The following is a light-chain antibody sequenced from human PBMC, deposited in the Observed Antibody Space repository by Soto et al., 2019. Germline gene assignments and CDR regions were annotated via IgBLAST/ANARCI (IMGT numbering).Light chain of an antibody. CDR3: QQTYSSPHT. Sequence: DIQMTQSPSSLSASVGDRVTITCRTSQSITSDLNWYQQKPGKAPNLLIYAASSLQSWVPSRFIGSGSGTNFTRTISSLQHEDFATYYCQQTYSSPHTFGQATKLEIK. CDR1: QSITSD. V-gene: IGKV1-39*01. J-gene: IGKJ2*01. CDR2: AAS.